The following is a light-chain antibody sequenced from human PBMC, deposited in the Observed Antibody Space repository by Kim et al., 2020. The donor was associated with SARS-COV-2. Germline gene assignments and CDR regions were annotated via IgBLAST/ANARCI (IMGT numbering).Light chain of an antibody. Sequence: GQTVTISCSGSSSNIGSNNVNWYQQFPGTAPKLVMYATNERPSGVPDRFSGSKSGTSASLAISGLQSEDEADYHCAAWDDSLHGPVFGGGTKLTVL. CDR2: ATN. J-gene: IGLJ3*02. CDR3: AAWDDSLHGPV. CDR1: SSNIGSNN. V-gene: IGLV1-44*01.